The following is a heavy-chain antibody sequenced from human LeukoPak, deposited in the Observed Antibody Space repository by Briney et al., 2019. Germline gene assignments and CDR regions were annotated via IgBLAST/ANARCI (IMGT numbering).Heavy chain of an antibody. J-gene: IGHJ4*02. D-gene: IGHD6-19*01. CDR2: IYTSGST. CDR1: GVSISSYY. V-gene: IGHV4-4*07. Sequence: SETLSLTCSVSGVSISSYYWSWIRQPAGKGLEWIGRIYTSGSTNYNPSLKSRVTMSIDTSKNQFSLKLSSVTAADTAVYYCARGRAGTGSPDYWGQGTLVTVSS. CDR3: ARGRAGTGSPDY.